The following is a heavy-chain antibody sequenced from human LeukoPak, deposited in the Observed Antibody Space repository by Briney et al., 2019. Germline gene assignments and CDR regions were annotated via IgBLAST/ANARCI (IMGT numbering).Heavy chain of an antibody. Sequence: GSLRLSCAASGFTFSSYWMSWVRQAPGKGLEWVANIKQDGSEKYYVDSVKGRFTISRDNAKNSLYLQMNSLRAEDTAVYYCARNDYSSGWYYFDYWGQGTLVTVSS. CDR3: ARNDYSSGWYYFDY. CDR2: IKQDGSEK. J-gene: IGHJ4*02. V-gene: IGHV3-7*01. D-gene: IGHD6-19*01. CDR1: GFTFSSYW.